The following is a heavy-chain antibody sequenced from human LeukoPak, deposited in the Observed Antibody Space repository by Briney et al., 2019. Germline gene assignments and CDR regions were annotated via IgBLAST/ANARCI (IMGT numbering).Heavy chain of an antibody. CDR2: IYTSGST. Sequence: SETLSLTCTVSGGSISSYYWSWIRQPAGKGLEWIGRIYTSGSTNYNPSLKSRVTMSVDTSKNQFSLELSSVTAADTAVYYCARDRDDFWSGYSYGMDVWGQGTTVTVSS. J-gene: IGHJ6*02. CDR1: GGSISSYY. CDR3: ARDRDDFWSGYSYGMDV. D-gene: IGHD3-3*01. V-gene: IGHV4-4*07.